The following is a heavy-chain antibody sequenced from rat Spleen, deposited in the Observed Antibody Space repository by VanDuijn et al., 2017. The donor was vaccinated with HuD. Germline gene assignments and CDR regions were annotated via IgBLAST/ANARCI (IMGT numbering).Heavy chain of an antibody. CDR3: ARASFDY. J-gene: IGHJ2*01. CDR1: GFSLISNS. V-gene: IGHV2-1*01. Sequence: VQLKESGPGLVQPSQTLSLTCTVSGFSLISNSVHWIRQPPGKGLEWMGGIWGDGRTDYNAVLKSRLSISRDTSKSQVFLKMNSLQTEDTAMYFCARASFDYWGQGVMVTVSS. CDR2: IWGDGRT.